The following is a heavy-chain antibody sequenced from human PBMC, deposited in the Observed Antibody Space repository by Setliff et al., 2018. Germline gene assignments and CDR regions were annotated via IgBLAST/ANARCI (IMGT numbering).Heavy chain of an antibody. CDR3: ARTRYGLGGRPY. D-gene: IGHD2-15*01. CDR2: IYYSGST. Sequence: PSETLSLTCTVSGGSISSGGYYWSWIRQHPGKGLEWIGYIYYSGSTYYNPSLKSRVTISVDTSKNQFSLKLSSVTAADTVVYYSARTRYGLGGRPYWGQGTLVTVSS. CDR1: GGSISSGGYY. V-gene: IGHV4-31*03. J-gene: IGHJ4*02.